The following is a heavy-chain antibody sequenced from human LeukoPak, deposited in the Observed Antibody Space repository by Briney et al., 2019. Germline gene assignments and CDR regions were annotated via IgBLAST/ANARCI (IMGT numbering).Heavy chain of an antibody. CDR2: IYYSGST. J-gene: IGHJ3*02. CDR1: GGSISSYY. D-gene: IGHD1-26*01. Sequence: PSETLSLTCTVSGGSISSYYWSWIRQPPGKGLEWIGYIYYSGSTNYNPSLKSRVTISVDTSKNQFSLKLSFVTAADTAVYYCARVGIRQGAFDIWGQGTMVTVSS. V-gene: IGHV4-59*01. CDR3: ARVGIRQGAFDI.